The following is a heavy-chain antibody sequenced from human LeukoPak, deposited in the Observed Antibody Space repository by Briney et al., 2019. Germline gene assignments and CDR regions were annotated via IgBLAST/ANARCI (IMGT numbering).Heavy chain of an antibody. V-gene: IGHV4-59*01. CDR3: ARSYDFWSAYYLGY. CDR1: GGSINNYY. D-gene: IGHD3-3*01. CDR2: IYHSGNT. J-gene: IGHJ4*02. Sequence: SETLSLTCTVSGGSINNYYWSWIRQPPGKGLKWIGNIYHSGNTNYIPSLKSRVSISVDTSKKQFSLKLSSVNAADTAVYYCARSYDFWSAYYLGYWGQGILVTVSS.